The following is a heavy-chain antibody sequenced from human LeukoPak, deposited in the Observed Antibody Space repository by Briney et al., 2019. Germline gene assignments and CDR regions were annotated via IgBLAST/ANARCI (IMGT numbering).Heavy chain of an antibody. CDR1: GFTFSSYA. CDR3: TTGRDGYNAFDY. Sequence: PGGSLRLSCAASGFTFSSYAMSWVRQAPGKGLEWVGRIKSKTDGGTTDYAAPVKGRFTISRDDSKNTLYLQMNSLKTEDTAVYYCTTGRDGYNAFDYWGQGTLVTVSS. D-gene: IGHD5-24*01. J-gene: IGHJ4*02. V-gene: IGHV3-15*01. CDR2: IKSKTDGGTT.